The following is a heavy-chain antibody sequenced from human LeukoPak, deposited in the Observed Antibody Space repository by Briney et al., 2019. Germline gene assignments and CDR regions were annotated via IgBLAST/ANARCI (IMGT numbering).Heavy chain of an antibody. CDR3: ATDRGELCSSTSCYAGAYYYYGMDV. V-gene: IGHV4-59*01. D-gene: IGHD2-2*01. CDR1: GGSISSYY. Sequence: PSGTLSLTCTVSGGSISSYYWSWIRQPPGKGLEWIGYIYYSGSTNYNPSLKSRVTISVDTYKNQFSLKLSSVTAADTAVYYCATDRGELCSSTSCYAGAYYYYGMDVWGQGTTVTVSS. J-gene: IGHJ6*02. CDR2: IYYSGST.